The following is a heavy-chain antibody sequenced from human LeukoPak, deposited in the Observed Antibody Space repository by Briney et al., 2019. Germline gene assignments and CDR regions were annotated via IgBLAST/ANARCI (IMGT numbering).Heavy chain of an antibody. CDR3: VRWGLGKGEAFDI. D-gene: IGHD3-10*01. CDR2: INSDGSNT. V-gene: IGHV3-74*01. Sequence: GGSLRLSCAASGFSFSSYWMHWVRQVPGKGLVWVSRINSDGSNTNYADSVKGRFTISRDNAKSTLYLQMNSLRAEDTAVYYCVRWGLGKGEAFDIWGQGTMVTVSS. J-gene: IGHJ3*02. CDR1: GFSFSSYW.